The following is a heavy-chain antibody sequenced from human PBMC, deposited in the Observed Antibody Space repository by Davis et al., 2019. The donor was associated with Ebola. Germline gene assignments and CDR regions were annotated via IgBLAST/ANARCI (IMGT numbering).Heavy chain of an antibody. CDR1: GGSFSGYY. J-gene: IGHJ6*02. D-gene: IGHD1-14*01. Sequence: MPSETLSLTCAVYGGSFSGYYWSWIRQPPGKGLEWIGEINHSGSTNYNPSLKSRVTISVDTSKNQFSLKLSSVTAADTAVYYCAKKKPYYYGMDVWGQGTTVTVSS. CDR2: INHSGST. V-gene: IGHV4-34*01. CDR3: AKKKPYYYGMDV.